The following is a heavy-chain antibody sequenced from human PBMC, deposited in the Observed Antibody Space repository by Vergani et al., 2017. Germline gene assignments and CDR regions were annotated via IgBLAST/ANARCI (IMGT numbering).Heavy chain of an antibody. CDR3: AKSERSVRITIFGVHLGRDAFDI. V-gene: IGHV3-23*04. D-gene: IGHD3-3*01. CDR2: FSGRGGST. CDR1: GFTFSSYA. Sequence: EVQLVESGGGLVQPGGSLRLSCAASGFTFSSYAMSWVRQVPGKGLDGVSAFSGRGGSTYYADPVKGRFTISRDNSKNTLYLQMNSLRAEDTAVYYCAKSERSVRITIFGVHLGRDAFDIWGQGTMVTVSS. J-gene: IGHJ3*02.